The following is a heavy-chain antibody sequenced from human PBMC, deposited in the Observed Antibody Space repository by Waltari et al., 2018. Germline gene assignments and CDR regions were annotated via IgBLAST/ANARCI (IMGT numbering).Heavy chain of an antibody. V-gene: IGHV3-30*01. CDR3: AALNNFWIDVT. D-gene: IGHD3-3*01. Sequence: QVQLVESGGGVVQPERSLRLSCVVSGFTFSNYAMHWVRQAPGKGLEWVAVISFDDNNKYYADSVKGRFTISRDNSMSTLYLQMNSLRIDDTAVYYCAALNNFWIDVTWGQGTLVTVSS. CDR1: GFTFSNYA. J-gene: IGHJ4*02. CDR2: ISFDDNNK.